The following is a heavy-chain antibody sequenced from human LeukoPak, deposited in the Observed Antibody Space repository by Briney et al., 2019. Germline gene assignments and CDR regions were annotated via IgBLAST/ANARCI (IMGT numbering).Heavy chain of an antibody. CDR1: GGSFSGYS. D-gene: IGHD1-26*01. Sequence: KTSETLSLTCAVYGGSFSGYSWSWIRQPPGKGLEWVGEINHSGSTNYNPSLKSRVTISVDTSKNQFSLKLSSVTAADTAVYYCARSGGSYHEGYFDYWGQGTLVTVSS. CDR2: INHSGST. V-gene: IGHV4-34*01. CDR3: ARSGGSYHEGYFDY. J-gene: IGHJ4*02.